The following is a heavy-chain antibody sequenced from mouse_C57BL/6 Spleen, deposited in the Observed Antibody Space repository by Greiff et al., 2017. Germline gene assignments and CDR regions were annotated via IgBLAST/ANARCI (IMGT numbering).Heavy chain of an antibody. CDR2: IRLKSDNYAT. J-gene: IGHJ2*01. CDR1: GFTFSNYW. Sequence: EVMLVESGGGLVQPGGSMKLSCVASGFTFSNYWMNWVRQSPEKGLEWVAQIRLKSDNYATHYAESVKGRFTISRDDSKSSVYLQMNNLRAGDTGIYYCTNYCSRSFDYWGQGTTLTVSS. D-gene: IGHD1-1*01. V-gene: IGHV6-3*01. CDR3: TNYCSRSFDY.